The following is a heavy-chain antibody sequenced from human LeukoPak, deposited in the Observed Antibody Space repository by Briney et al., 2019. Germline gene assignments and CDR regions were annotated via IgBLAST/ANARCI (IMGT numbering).Heavy chain of an antibody. CDR1: GFTFSGSA. V-gene: IGHV3-11*03. D-gene: IGHD1-26*01. Sequence: GGSLRLSCAASGFTFSGSAIHWVRQAPGKGLEWISYISSGSPYTRYADSVKGRFTISRDNAKNSLSLQMNSLRAEDTAVYYCARVRGSYSVDYWGQGTLVTVSS. CDR2: ISSGSPYT. CDR3: ARVRGSYSVDY. J-gene: IGHJ4*02.